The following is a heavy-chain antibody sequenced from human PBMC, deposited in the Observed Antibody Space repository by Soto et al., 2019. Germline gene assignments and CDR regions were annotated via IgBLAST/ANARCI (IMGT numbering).Heavy chain of an antibody. V-gene: IGHV4-39*01. Sequence: SETLSLTCTVSGGSISSSSYYWGWIRQPPGKGLEWIGSIYYSGSTYYNPSLKSRVTISVDTSKNQFSLKPSSVTAADTAVYYCRGVHSNYDNRPYVDYWGQGTLVTVSS. CDR3: RGVHSNYDNRPYVDY. D-gene: IGHD4-4*01. CDR1: GGSISSSSYY. CDR2: IYYSGST. J-gene: IGHJ4*02.